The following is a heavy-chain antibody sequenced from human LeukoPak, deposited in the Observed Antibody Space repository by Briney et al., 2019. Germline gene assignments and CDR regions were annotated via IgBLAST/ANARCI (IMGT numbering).Heavy chain of an antibody. J-gene: IGHJ5*02. CDR1: GFTFSSYA. CDR2: ISGGYTAAT. Sequence: PGGSLRLSCAASGFTFSSYAMSWVRQAPGKGLEWDSAISGGYTAATDYADSVKGRFTISRDNYDNTLYLEMNSLRAEDTALYYCAKARDAYNYYWFDPWGQGTLVTVSS. CDR3: AKARDAYNYYWFDP. D-gene: IGHD5-24*01. V-gene: IGHV3-23*01.